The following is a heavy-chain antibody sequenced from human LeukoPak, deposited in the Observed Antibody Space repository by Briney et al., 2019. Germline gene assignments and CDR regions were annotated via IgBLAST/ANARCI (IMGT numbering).Heavy chain of an antibody. CDR1: GYTFTSYG. CDR2: ISAYNGNT. V-gene: IGHV1-18*01. D-gene: IGHD2-2*02. CDR3: ARPRIPLVVPAAIGAFDI. J-gene: IGHJ3*02. Sequence: GASVKVSCKASGYTFTSYGISWVRQAPGQGLEWMGWISAYNGNTNYAQKLQGRVTMTTDTSTSTAYMELRSLRSDDTAVYYCARPRIPLVVPAAIGAFDIWGQGTMVTVSS.